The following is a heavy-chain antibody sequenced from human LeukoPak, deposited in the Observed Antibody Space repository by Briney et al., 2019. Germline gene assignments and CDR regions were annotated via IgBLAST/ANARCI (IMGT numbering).Heavy chain of an antibody. CDR2: IYYSGST. CDR1: GGSISSGDYY. J-gene: IGHJ4*02. V-gene: IGHV4-30-4*01. D-gene: IGHD1-26*01. Sequence: PSETLSLTCTVSGGSISSGDYYWSWIRQPPGKGLEWIGNIYYSGSTYYNPSLKSRVTISVDTSKNQFSLKLSSVTAADTAVYYCARARHVIVGATDFDYWGQGTLVTVSS. CDR3: ARARHVIVGATDFDY.